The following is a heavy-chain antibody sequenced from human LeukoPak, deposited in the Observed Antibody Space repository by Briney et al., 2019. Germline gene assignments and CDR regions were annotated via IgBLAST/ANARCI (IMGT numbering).Heavy chain of an antibody. D-gene: IGHD3-10*01. V-gene: IGHV3-23*01. CDR3: ARPLLWFGELPGGFDY. Sequence: PGGTLRLSCAASRFTLSRYGMGWVRQAPGKGLEWGSGIRSSGWSTYYADSGKGRFTISIANSRNTLYLQMNSRRAEDTAVYYCARPLLWFGELPGGFDYWGQGTLVTVSS. J-gene: IGHJ4*02. CDR1: RFTLSRYG. CDR2: IRSSGWST.